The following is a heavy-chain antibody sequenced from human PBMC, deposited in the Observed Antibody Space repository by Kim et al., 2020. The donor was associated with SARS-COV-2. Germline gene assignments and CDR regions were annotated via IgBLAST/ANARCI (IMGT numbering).Heavy chain of an antibody. CDR2: TRNKANSYTT. J-gene: IGHJ3*02. V-gene: IGHV3-72*01. CDR3: ARGPVRGVIITGAFDI. CDR1: GFTFSDHY. Sequence: GGSLRLSCAASGFTFSDHYMDWVRQAPGKGLEWVGRTRNKANSYTTEYAASVKGRFTISRDDSKNSLYLQMNSLKTEDTAVYYCARGPVRGVIITGAFDIWGQGTMVTVSS. D-gene: IGHD3-10*01.